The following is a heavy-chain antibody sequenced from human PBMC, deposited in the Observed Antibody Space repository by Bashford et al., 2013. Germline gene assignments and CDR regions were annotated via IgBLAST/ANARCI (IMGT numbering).Heavy chain of an antibody. J-gene: IGHJ4*02. CDR1: GLHSALVEWV. Sequence: SGPTLGETTQTLTLTCTSLGLHSALVEWVWAGSVSPQERPWSGLHSLFGMMTKRYSPSLKSRLTITKDTSKNQVVLTMTNMDPVDTATYYCAHSIQGMTTVTTFDYWGQGTLVTVSS. CDR3: AHSIQGMTTVTTFDY. D-gene: IGHD4-17*01. V-gene: IGHV2-5*02. CDR2: LFGMMTK.